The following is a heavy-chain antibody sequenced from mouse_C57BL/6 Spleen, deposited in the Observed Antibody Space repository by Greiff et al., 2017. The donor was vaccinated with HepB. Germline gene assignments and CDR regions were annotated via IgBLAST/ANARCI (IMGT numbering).Heavy chain of an antibody. CDR2: ISSGGSYT. CDR3: ARQGDLAWFAY. CDR1: GFTFSSYG. J-gene: IGHJ3*01. V-gene: IGHV5-6*02. Sequence: EVMLVESGGDLVKPGGSLKLSCAASGFTFSSYGMSWVRQTPDKRLEWVATISSGGSYTYYPDSVKGRFTISRDNAKNTLYLQMSSLKSEDTAMYYCARQGDLAWFAYWGQRTLVTVSA.